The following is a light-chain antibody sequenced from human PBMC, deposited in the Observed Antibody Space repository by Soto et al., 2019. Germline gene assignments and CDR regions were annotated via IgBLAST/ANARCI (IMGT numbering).Light chain of an antibody. Sequence: DIQMTQSPSSLSAFVGDRVTITCRASQSISTYLNWYQQKPGKAPKLLIYAASTLRSGVPSTFSGSGSGTDFTLTISSLQPEDFATYYCQQTYNTPRPFGQGTPLEIK. V-gene: IGKV1-39*01. CDR3: QQTYNTPRP. CDR2: AAS. CDR1: QSISTY. J-gene: IGKJ2*01.